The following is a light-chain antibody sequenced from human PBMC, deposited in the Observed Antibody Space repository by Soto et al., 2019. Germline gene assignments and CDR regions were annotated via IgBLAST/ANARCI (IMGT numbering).Light chain of an antibody. CDR3: SSYAGSNVL. CDR2: EIR. Sequence: QSVLTQPASLSGSPGQSITISCTGSSNDSGRYEYVSWFQQHPGEVPKLLIYEIRNRPSGVSARFSGSQSGNTASLTISGLRAEDEAHYYCSSYAGSNVLFGGGTKLTVL. CDR1: SNDSGRYEY. V-gene: IGLV2-14*01. J-gene: IGLJ2*01.